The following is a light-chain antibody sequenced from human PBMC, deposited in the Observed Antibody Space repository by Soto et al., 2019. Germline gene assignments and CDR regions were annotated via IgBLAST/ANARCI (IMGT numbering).Light chain of an antibody. CDR2: VAS. J-gene: IGKJ3*01. CDR1: QNIDNY. CDR3: QQSYNAPFT. Sequence: DIQVTQSPSSLSASVGDRVTITCRSSQNIDNYLNWYQHKPGKAPKLLIYVASHLQSGVPSRFSGSGSGTAVTRTISNLQPEDFATFYCQQSYNAPFTFRPRTRVDV. V-gene: IGKV1-39*01.